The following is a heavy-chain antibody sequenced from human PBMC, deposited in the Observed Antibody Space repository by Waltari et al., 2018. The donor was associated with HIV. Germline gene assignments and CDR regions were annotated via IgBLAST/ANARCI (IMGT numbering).Heavy chain of an antibody. CDR1: GYTFTSYY. J-gene: IGHJ5*02. D-gene: IGHD6-13*01. CDR3: AREKSAPRYHIAAAGHNCFDP. Sequence: QVQLVQSGAEVKKPGASVKVSCKASGYTFTSYYMHWVRQAPGQGLEWMGIINPRGSTTSDAQKFQGRVTMTKDTSTSTVYMELSSLRSEDTAVYYCAREKSAPRYHIAAAGHNCFDPWGQGTLVTVSS. V-gene: IGHV1-46*01. CDR2: INPRGSTT.